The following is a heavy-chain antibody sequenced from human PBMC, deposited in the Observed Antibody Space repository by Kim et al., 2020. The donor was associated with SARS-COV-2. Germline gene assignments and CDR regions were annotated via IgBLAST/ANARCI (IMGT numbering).Heavy chain of an antibody. V-gene: IGHV4-4*07. J-gene: IGHJ3*01. Sequence: NYNPSLKSRVTMSVDRTRNQLSLKLESVTAADTAMYYCARDQEGAPDGLDFWGQGTMVIVSS. CDR3: ARDQEGAPDGLDF.